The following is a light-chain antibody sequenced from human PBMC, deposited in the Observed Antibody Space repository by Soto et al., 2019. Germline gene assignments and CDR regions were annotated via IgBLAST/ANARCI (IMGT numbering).Light chain of an antibody. CDR3: QQSYSTPPIT. J-gene: IGKJ5*01. Sequence: DMQMTQSPPSLSASVGDRVSITCRAGQSISTYLNWYQQKPGKAPKLLIYGATTLQSGVPSRFSGSGSGTDFTLTISNLQPEDFATYFCQQSYSTPPITFGQGTRLEIK. CDR2: GAT. V-gene: IGKV1-39*01. CDR1: QSISTY.